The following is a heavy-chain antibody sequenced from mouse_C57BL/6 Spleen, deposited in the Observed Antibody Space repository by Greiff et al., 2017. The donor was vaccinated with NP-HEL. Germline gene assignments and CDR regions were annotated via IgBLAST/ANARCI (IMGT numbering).Heavy chain of an antibody. J-gene: IGHJ2*01. CDR3: ARGRTAQASFDY. Sequence: EVMLVESGGGLVKPGGSLKLSCAASGFTFSSYAMSWVRQTPEKRLEWVATISDGGSYTYYPDNVKGRFTISRDNAKNSLYLQMSHLKSEDTAMYYCARGRTAQASFDYWGQGTTLTVSS. V-gene: IGHV5-4*03. D-gene: IGHD3-2*02. CDR2: ISDGGSYT. CDR1: GFTFSSYA.